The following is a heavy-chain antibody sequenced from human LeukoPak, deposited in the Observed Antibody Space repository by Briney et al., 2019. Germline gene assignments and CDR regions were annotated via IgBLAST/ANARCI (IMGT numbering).Heavy chain of an antibody. D-gene: IGHD3-3*01. V-gene: IGHV3-23*01. CDR2: ISGSGGST. J-gene: IGHJ4*02. CDR1: GFTFSSYA. CDR3: AKGLCFWSGYYTEDPFDY. Sequence: GGSLRLSCAASGFTFSSYAMSWVRQAPGKGLEWVSAISGSGGSTYYADSVKGRFTISRDNSKNTMYLQINSLRAEDTAVYYCAKGLCFWSGYYTEDPFDYWGQGTLVSVSS.